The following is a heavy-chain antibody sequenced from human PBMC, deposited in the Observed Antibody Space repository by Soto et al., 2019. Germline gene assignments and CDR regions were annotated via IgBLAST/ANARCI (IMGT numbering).Heavy chain of an antibody. Sequence: GGSLRLSCAASGFTFTSYAMAWVRQAPGKGLEWVSAVIGSGSRTYYADSVKDRFTISRDNFKNTLYLQMNVLRAEDTAVYYCARDRGVARGWFDPWGRGTLVTVSS. J-gene: IGHJ5*02. CDR3: ARDRGVARGWFDP. V-gene: IGHV3-23*01. CDR2: VIGSGSRT. CDR1: GFTFTSYA. D-gene: IGHD5-12*01.